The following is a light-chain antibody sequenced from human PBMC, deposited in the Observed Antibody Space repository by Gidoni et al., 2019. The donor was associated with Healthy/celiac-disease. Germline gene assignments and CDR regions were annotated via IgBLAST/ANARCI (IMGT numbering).Light chain of an antibody. CDR3: QRYNNWPPWT. J-gene: IGKJ1*01. CDR2: GSS. V-gene: IGKV3-15*01. CDR1: QSVSSN. Sequence: EIVMTQSPATLSVSPGERATLSCRASQSVSSNLAWYQQKPGQAPRLLIYGSSTRATGIPARFSVSGSGTEFTLTISSLQSEDFAVYYCQRYNNWPPWTFGQGTKVEIK.